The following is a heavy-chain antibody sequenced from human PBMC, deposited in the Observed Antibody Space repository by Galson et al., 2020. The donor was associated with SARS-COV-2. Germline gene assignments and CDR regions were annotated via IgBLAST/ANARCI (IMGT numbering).Heavy chain of an antibody. CDR1: GGSISSGDYY. CDR3: ARTPDIVVVPAAGNWFDP. V-gene: IGHV4-30-4*01. CDR2: IYYSGST. D-gene: IGHD2-2*01. Sequence: SETLSLTCTVSGGSISSGDYYWSWIRQPPGKGLEWIGYIYYSGSTYYNPSLKSRVTISVDTSKNQFSLKLSSVTAADTAVYYCARTPDIVVVPAAGNWFDPWGQGTLVTVSS. J-gene: IGHJ5*02.